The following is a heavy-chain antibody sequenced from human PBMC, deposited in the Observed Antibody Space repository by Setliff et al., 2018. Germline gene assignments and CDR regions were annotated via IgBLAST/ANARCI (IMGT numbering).Heavy chain of an antibody. CDR1: GYTFTSYG. CDR2: ISAYNGNT. J-gene: IGHJ6*02. Sequence: ASVKVSCKASGYTFTSYGISWVRQAPGQGLEWMGWISAYNGNTNYAQKLQGRVTMTTDTSTSTAYMELRSLRSDDTAVYYCARANDYSSGWDFYYYGMDFWGRGTTVTVSS. V-gene: IGHV1-18*01. D-gene: IGHD6-19*01. CDR3: ARANDYSSGWDFYYYGMDF.